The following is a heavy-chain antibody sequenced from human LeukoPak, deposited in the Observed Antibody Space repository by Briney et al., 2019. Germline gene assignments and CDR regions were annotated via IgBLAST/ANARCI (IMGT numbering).Heavy chain of an antibody. D-gene: IGHD6-13*01. J-gene: IGHJ4*02. V-gene: IGHV4-34*01. CDR1: GGSFSGYY. CDR3: ARSTIAAAGRGFDY. CDR2: INHSGST. Sequence: PSETLSLTCAVSGGSFSGYYWSWIRQPPGKGLEWIGEINHSGSTNYNPSLKSRVTISVETSKNQFSLKRSSVTAADTAVYYCARSTIAAAGRGFDYWGQGTLVTVSS.